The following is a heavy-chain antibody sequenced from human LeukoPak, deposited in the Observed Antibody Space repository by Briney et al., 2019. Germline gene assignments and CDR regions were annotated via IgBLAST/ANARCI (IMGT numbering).Heavy chain of an antibody. CDR3: ATEPTQGFWSGYYNWFDP. V-gene: IGHV4-4*07. J-gene: IGHJ5*02. Sequence: SETLSLTCTVSGGSISTYYWSWIRQPAGKGLEWIGRIYTSGSTNYNPSLKSRVTISVDKSKNQFSLKLSSVTAADTAVYYCATEPTQGFWSGYYNWFDPWGQGTLVTVSS. D-gene: IGHD3-3*01. CDR2: IYTSGST. CDR1: GGSISTYY.